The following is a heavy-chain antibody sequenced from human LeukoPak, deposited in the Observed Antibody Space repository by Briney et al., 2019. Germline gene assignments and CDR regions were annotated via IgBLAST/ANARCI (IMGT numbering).Heavy chain of an antibody. CDR1: GYTFTTYA. V-gene: IGHV7-4-1*02. Sequence: ASVKVSCKASGYTFTTYAMNWVRQAPGQGLEWMGWINTNTGNPTYAQGFTGRFVFSLDTSVSTAYLQISSLKAEDTAVYYCARDPNSEIYAGFDYWGQGTLVTVSS. D-gene: IGHD1-26*01. CDR2: INTNTGNP. J-gene: IGHJ4*02. CDR3: ARDPNSEIYAGFDY.